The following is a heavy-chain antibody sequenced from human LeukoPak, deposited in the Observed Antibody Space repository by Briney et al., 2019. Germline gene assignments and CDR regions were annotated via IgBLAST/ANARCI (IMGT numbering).Heavy chain of an antibody. D-gene: IGHD2-2*01. V-gene: IGHV4-4*08. Sequence: PSETLSLTCTVSGGSISSYYGSWIRQPPGKGLEWIAYISTSGSTKYNPSLQSRVTISVDTSKNQFALKLTSVTAADTAVYYCARRRGYCSSSSCYGFDPWGQGTLVTVSS. J-gene: IGHJ5*02. CDR3: ARRRGYCSSSSCYGFDP. CDR2: ISTSGST. CDR1: GGSISSYY.